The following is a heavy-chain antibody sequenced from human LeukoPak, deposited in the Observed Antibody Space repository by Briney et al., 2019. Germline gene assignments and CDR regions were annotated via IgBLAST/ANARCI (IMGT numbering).Heavy chain of an antibody. J-gene: IGHJ4*02. CDR2: IYYSGGT. CDR3: ARDDVWGSLDY. Sequence: SETLSLTCTVSGVSISDYYWSWIRQPPGKGLEWIGYIYYSGGTNYNPSLKSRVTISADTSKNQFSLKLSSVTAADTAVYYCARDDVWGSLDYWGQGTLVTVSS. CDR1: GVSISDYY. D-gene: IGHD3-16*01. V-gene: IGHV4-59*01.